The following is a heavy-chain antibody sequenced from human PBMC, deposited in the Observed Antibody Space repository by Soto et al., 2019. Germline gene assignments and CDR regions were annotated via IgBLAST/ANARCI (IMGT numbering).Heavy chain of an antibody. V-gene: IGHV4-59*01. Sequence: QVQLQESGPGLVKPSETLSLTCTVSADSINNYYWTWIRQPPGKGLEWIGYIYDSGSTSYNPSLKSRLTISVDTSKNQFSLKLKSVIAADTAVYYCARGTKYYYQGMDVWGQGTTVIVSS. CDR2: IYDSGST. CDR3: ARGTKYYYQGMDV. J-gene: IGHJ6*02. CDR1: ADSINNYY.